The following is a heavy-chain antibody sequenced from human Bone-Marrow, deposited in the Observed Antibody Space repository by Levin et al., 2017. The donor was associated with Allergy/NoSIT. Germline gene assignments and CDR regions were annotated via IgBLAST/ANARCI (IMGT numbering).Heavy chain of an antibody. CDR2: ISGYNGNT. D-gene: IGHD4-17*01. J-gene: IGHJ4*02. V-gene: IGHV1-18*01. CDR3: ARDSRDDGDYVDY. Sequence: AASVKVSCKASGYSFTTYGFSWVRQAPGQGLEWMGWISGYNGNTKYAQKFQGRVTMTTDTSTSTAYMELRSLRSDDTAVFYCARDSRDDGDYVDYWGQGTLVTVSS. CDR1: GYSFTTYG.